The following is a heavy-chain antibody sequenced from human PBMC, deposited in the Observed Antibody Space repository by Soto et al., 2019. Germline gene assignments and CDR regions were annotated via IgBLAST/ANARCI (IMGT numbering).Heavy chain of an antibody. CDR3: VKDWGYDIFTGANLFDP. Sequence: GGSLRLSGTAFGFTFSSYCIHWVRQAPCKGLEWVAVISYDGINKYYADSVKGRFNISRDNSKNTLYLEMNSLRAEDPALSYCVKDWGYDIFTGANLFDPCGQRTLVTVSS. D-gene: IGHD3-9*01. J-gene: IGHJ5*02. CDR2: ISYDGINK. CDR1: GFTFSSYC. V-gene: IGHV3-30*18.